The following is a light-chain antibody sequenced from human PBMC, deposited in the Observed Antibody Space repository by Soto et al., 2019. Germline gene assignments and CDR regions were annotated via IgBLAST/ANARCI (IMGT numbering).Light chain of an antibody. CDR2: DTS. J-gene: IGKJ5*01. CDR1: QTVSNK. Sequence: ETVMTQSPATLSVSPGERATLSCRASQTVSNKLAWYQHKPGQAPRLLIYDTSNRATGIPARFSGSGSGTEFTLTISRLQSEDFAVYYCQQYNNWPPITFSQGTRLEIK. V-gene: IGKV3D-15*01. CDR3: QQYNNWPPIT.